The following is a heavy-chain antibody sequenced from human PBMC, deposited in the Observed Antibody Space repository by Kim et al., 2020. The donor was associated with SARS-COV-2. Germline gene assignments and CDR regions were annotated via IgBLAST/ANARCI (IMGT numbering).Heavy chain of an antibody. Sequence: AQKFRGRVTITAEQSTRTAYMEMSSLRSEDTAIHYCARDQDYGDYVDAFDVWGQGTVVTVSS. CDR3: ARDQDYGDYVDAFDV. J-gene: IGHJ3*01. D-gene: IGHD4-17*01. V-gene: IGHV1-69*01.